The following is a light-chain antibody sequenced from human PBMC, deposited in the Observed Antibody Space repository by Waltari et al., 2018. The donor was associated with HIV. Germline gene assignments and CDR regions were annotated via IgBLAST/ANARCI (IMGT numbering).Light chain of an antibody. CDR3: CSYAGSYGV. CDR1: SSDVGGYNY. J-gene: IGLJ1*01. CDR2: DVS. Sequence: QSALTQPRSVSGSPGQSVTISCTGTSSDVGGYNYVSWYQQHPGKAPKLMIYDVSKRPSGVPDRCSGSKSGNTASLTISGLQAEDEADYYCCSYAGSYGVFGTGTKVTVL. V-gene: IGLV2-11*01.